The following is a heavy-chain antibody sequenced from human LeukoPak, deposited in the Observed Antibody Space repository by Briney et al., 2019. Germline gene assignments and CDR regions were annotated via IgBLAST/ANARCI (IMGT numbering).Heavy chain of an antibody. J-gene: IGHJ4*02. V-gene: IGHV5-51*01. CDR3: ARASRDGYNQNFDH. CDR1: GYDFSTYW. D-gene: IGHD5-24*01. CDR2: IYPGGSET. Sequence: PGESLKISCKGLGYDFSTYWNAWVRQRPGKGLEWMGIIYPGGSETRYDPSFQGQVTISADRSTSTAYLQWSSLRASDTAMYYCARASRDGYNQNFDHWGQGTLVSVHS.